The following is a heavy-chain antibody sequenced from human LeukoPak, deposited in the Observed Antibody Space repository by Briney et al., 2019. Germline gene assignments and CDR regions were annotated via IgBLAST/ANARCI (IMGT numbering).Heavy chain of an antibody. J-gene: IGHJ5*02. Sequence: GGSLRLSCVASGFTFSSYWMNWVRQAPGKGLEWVANINQEGSEKYYVDSVKGRFTISRDNAKNSLYLQMNSLRAEDTAVYYCARGGFRFFAHWGQGTLVTVSS. CDR3: ARGGFRFFAH. D-gene: IGHD3-22*01. CDR1: GFTFSSYW. CDR2: INQEGSEK. V-gene: IGHV3-7*04.